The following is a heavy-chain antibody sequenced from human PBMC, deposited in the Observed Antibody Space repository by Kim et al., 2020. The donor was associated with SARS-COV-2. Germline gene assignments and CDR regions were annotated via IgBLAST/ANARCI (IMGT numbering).Heavy chain of an antibody. V-gene: IGHV3-30*18. CDR2: ISYDGSKK. Sequence: GGSLRLSCAASGFTVSSYGMHWVRQAPGKGLEWVAVISYDGSKKYYADSVKGRFTISRDNSKNTLYLQMNSLRAEDTAVYYCAKDRQQLTHYNWFDPWGQGTLVTVSS. J-gene: IGHJ5*02. D-gene: IGHD6-13*01. CDR1: GFTVSSYG. CDR3: AKDRQQLTHYNWFDP.